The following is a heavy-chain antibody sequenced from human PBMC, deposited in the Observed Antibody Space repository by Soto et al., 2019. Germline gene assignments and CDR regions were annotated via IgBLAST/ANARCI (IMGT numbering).Heavy chain of an antibody. J-gene: IGHJ4*02. CDR2: ISYDGSNK. CDR3: AKVSESGASITMIVPIDY. Sequence: PGGSLRLSCAASGFTFSSYGMHWVRQAPGKGLEWVAVISYDGSNKYYADSVKGRFTISRDNSKNTLYLQMNSLRAEDTAVYYCAKVSESGASITMIVPIDYWGQGTLVTVSS. CDR1: GFTFSSYG. D-gene: IGHD3-22*01. V-gene: IGHV3-30*18.